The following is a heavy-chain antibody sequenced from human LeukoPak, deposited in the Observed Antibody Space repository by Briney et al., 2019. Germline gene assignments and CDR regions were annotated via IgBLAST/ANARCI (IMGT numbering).Heavy chain of an antibody. J-gene: IGHJ4*02. V-gene: IGHV3-23*01. D-gene: IGHD5-18*01. CDR1: GFTFSNYA. CDR3: ARDVQYSSDY. CDR2: ISASGSNT. Sequence: PGGSLRLSCAASGFTFSNYAMTWVRQAPGRGLECVSVISASGSNTDYADSVKGRFTISRDNAKNMLYLQMNSLRAEDAAVYYCARDVQYSSDYWGQGTLVTVSS.